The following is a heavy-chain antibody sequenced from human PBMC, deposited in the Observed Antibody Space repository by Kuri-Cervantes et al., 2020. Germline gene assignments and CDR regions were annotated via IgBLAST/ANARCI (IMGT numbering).Heavy chain of an antibody. V-gene: IGHV4-30-2*01. Sequence: SETLSLTCAVSGGSISSGGYSWSWIRQPPGKGLEWIGYIYHSGSTYYNLSLKSRVTISVDRSKNQFSLKLSSVTAADTAVYYCARALVMGWFDPWGQGTLVTVSS. D-gene: IGHD2-21*01. CDR1: GGSISSGGYS. J-gene: IGHJ5*02. CDR3: ARALVMGWFDP. CDR2: IYHSGST.